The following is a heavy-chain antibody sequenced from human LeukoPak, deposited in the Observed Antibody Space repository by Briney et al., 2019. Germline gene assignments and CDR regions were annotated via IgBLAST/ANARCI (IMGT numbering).Heavy chain of an antibody. CDR1: GGSISSYY. D-gene: IGHD3-22*01. J-gene: IGHJ4*02. V-gene: IGHV4-59*08. CDR2: IYYSGST. Sequence: SETLSLTCPVSGGSISSYYWSWIRQPPPQPLQRIAHIYYSGSTNYNPSPKSRVTISVDTSKHQFSLKLSSVTAADTAVYYCASLVYYDSSGYATFDYWGQGTLVTVSS. CDR3: ASLVYYDSSGYATFDY.